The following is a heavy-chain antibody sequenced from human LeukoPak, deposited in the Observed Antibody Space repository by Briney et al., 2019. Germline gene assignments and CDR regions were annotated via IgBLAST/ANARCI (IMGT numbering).Heavy chain of an antibody. CDR1: GFTFSSYA. J-gene: IGHJ3*02. CDR2: ISYDGSNK. Sequence: PGGSLRLSCAASGFTFSSYAMHWVRQAPGKGLEWVAVISYDGSNKYYADSVKGRFTISRDNSKNTLYLQMNSLRAEDTAAYYCAREQQLDAFDIWGQGTMVTVSS. D-gene: IGHD6-13*01. V-gene: IGHV3-30-3*01. CDR3: AREQQLDAFDI.